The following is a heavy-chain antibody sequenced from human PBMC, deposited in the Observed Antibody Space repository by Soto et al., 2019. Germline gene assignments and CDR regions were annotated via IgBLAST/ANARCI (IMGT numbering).Heavy chain of an antibody. CDR1: GFTVSINY. V-gene: IGHV3-53*01. CDR3: ARDPPATRHGMDV. CDR2: IYSGGRT. Sequence: GGSMRLSCAASGFTVSINYMSWVRQAPGKGLEWVSVIYSGGRTYYADSVRGRFTISRDNSKNTLYLQMKSLRAEDTAVYYCARDPPATRHGMDVWGQGTTVTVSS. J-gene: IGHJ6*02.